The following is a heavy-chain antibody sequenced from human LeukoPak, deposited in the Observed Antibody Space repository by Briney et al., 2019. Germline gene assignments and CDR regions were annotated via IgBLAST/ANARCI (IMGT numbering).Heavy chain of an antibody. CDR3: ARDAYCGGDCYIDY. CDR1: GFTFSSYS. CDR2: ISSSSSYI. D-gene: IGHD2-21*02. J-gene: IGHJ4*02. V-gene: IGHV3-21*01. Sequence: GGSLRLSCAASGFTFSSYSMNWVRQAPGKGLEWVSSISSSSSYIYYADSVKGRFTISRDSSKNTLYLQMNSLRAEDTAVYYCARDAYCGGDCYIDYWGQGTLVTVSS.